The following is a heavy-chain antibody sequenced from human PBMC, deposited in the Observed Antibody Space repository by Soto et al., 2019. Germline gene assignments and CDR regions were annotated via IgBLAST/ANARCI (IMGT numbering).Heavy chain of an antibody. J-gene: IGHJ5*02. CDR1: GFAFSSYA. CDR3: ARALAVKRWFDP. V-gene: IGHV3-30-3*01. CDR2: ISYDGSNK. D-gene: IGHD4-4*01. Sequence: PGGSLRLSCAASGFAFSSYAMHWVRQAPGKGLEWVAVISYDGSNKYYADSVKGRFTISRDNSKNTLYLQMNSLRAEDTAVYYCARALAVKRWFDPWGQGTLVTVSS.